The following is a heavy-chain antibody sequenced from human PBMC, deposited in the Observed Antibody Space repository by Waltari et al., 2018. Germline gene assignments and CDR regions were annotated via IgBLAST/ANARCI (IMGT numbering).Heavy chain of an antibody. V-gene: IGHV1-24*01. D-gene: IGHD2-2*01. CDR2: FDPEDGET. CDR1: GYTLTELS. Sequence: QVQLVQSGAEVKKPGASVKVSCKVSGYTLTELSMHWVRQAPGKGLEWMGGFDPEDGETIYAQKFQGRVTMTEDTSTDTAYMELSSLRSEDTAVYYCATDLRAYCSSTSCYLLVYWGQGTLVTVSS. CDR3: ATDLRAYCSSTSCYLLVY. J-gene: IGHJ4*02.